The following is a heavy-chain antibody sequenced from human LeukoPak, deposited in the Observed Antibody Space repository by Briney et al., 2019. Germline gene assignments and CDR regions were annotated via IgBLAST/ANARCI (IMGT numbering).Heavy chain of an antibody. Sequence: PSETLSLTCAVYGGSFSGYYWSWIRQPPGKGLEWIGEINHSGSTNYNPSLKSRVTISVDTSKNQFSLKLSSVTAADTAVYYCASRAGGNTAGVVWGRGTLVTVSS. J-gene: IGHJ4*02. CDR1: GGSFSGYY. CDR3: ASRAGGNTAGVV. V-gene: IGHV4-34*01. D-gene: IGHD4-23*01. CDR2: INHSGST.